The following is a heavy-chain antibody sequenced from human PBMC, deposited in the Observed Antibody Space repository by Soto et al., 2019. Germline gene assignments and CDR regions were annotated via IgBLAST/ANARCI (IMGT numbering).Heavy chain of an antibody. CDR1: SGSISSSNW. J-gene: IGHJ4*02. CDR2: IYHSGST. D-gene: IGHD3-10*01. V-gene: IGHV4-4*02. Sequence: QVQLQESGPGLVKPSGTLSLTCAVSSGSISSSNWWSWVRQPPGKGLEWIGEIYHSGSTNYNPSLKSRVTISVDKSKNQFSLKLSSVTAADTDVYYCASQPYYYGSERAYYFDYWGQGTLVTVSS. CDR3: ASQPYYYGSERAYYFDY.